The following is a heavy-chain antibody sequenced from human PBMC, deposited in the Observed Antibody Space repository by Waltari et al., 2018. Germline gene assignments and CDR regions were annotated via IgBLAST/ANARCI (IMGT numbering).Heavy chain of an antibody. CDR1: GFPFASFG. CDR2: ISGSGESS. J-gene: IGHJ4*02. CDR3: ARDGYSYDTGYYSGGYFDY. Sequence: EVQLVDSGGGLVQPGGRLRLPCAASGFPFASFGLCWSRRAPGKGLEWLAGISGSGESSYYPDSAKGRFTISRDNEKNIVYLQVSSLRGDDTATYFCARDGYSYDTGYYSGGYFDYWGQGTLVTVSS. D-gene: IGHD3-9*01. V-gene: IGHV3-23*04.